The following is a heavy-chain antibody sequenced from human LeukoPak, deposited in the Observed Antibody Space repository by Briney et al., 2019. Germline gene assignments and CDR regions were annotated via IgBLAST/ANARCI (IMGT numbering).Heavy chain of an antibody. V-gene: IGHV5-51*01. CDR1: GYSFSSYW. J-gene: IGHJ4*02. D-gene: IGHD2-15*01. Sequence: GESLKISCQGSGYSFSSYWIGWVRQMPGKGLEWMGIIYPGDSDTRYSPSFQGQVTISVDKSISTAYLQWSSLKASDTAIYYCARHGLRSASYSNWGQGTLVTVSS. CDR3: ARHGLRSASYSN. CDR2: IYPGDSDT.